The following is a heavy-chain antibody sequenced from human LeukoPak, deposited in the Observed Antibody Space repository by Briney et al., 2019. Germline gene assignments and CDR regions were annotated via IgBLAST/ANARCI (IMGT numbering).Heavy chain of an antibody. CDR2: IWFDGRNK. V-gene: IGHV3-33*01. J-gene: IGHJ4*01. CDR3: AREWGPIAVSGGPGY. CDR1: GFTFSNYG. Sequence: GGSLRLSCAASGFTFSNYGMPWVRQAPGKGLEWVALIWFDGRNKFHAESVKGRFTISRDNSKNTLFLQMNSLRAEDTAVYYCAREWGPIAVSGGPGYWGQGALVTVSS. D-gene: IGHD6-19*01.